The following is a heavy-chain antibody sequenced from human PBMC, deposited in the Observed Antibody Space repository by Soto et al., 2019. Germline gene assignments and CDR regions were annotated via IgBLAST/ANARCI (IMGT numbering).Heavy chain of an antibody. Sequence: QVQLVQSGAEVKKPGSSVKVSCKASGGTFSSYAISWVRQAPGQGLEWMGGIIPIFGTANYAQKFQGRVTITADESTSTAYMELSSLRSEDTAVYYCAGGGGGMATTASGWYYYGMDVWGQGTTVTVSS. D-gene: IGHD5-12*01. CDR2: IIPIFGTA. V-gene: IGHV1-69*12. J-gene: IGHJ6*02. CDR3: AGGGGGMATTASGWYYYGMDV. CDR1: GGTFSSYA.